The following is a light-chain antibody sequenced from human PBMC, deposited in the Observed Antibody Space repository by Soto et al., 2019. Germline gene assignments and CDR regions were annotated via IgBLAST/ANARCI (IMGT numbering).Light chain of an antibody. J-gene: IGKJ5*01. V-gene: IGKV2-28*01. Sequence: DLVMTQSPVSLPVTPGEPASISCRSSQSLLHSNGYTCLDWYLQKPGQSPQLLISLGSNRASGVPDRFSGSGSGTDFTLKISRVEAEDVGVYYCMQGLQTPRVTFGQGTRLEIK. CDR1: QSLLHSNGYTC. CDR2: LGS. CDR3: MQGLQTPRVT.